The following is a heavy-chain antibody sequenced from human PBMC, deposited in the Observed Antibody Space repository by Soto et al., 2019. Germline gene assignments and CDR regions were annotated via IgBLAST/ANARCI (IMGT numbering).Heavy chain of an antibody. D-gene: IGHD3-10*01. CDR3: ARALWFGELLFGSYGMDV. J-gene: IGHJ6*02. CDR2: INPSSGST. V-gene: IGHV1-46*01. Sequence: QVHLVQSGAEVKKPGASVNISCKASGYTSSSYYMNLVRQAPGQGLEWMGIINPSSGSTFYAQKFQGRVTMTSDTSTSTVYMELSSLRSEDTAVYYCARALWFGELLFGSYGMDVWGQGTTVTVSS. CDR1: GYTSSSYY.